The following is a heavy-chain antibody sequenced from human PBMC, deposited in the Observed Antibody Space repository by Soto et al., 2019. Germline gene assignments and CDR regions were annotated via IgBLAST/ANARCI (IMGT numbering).Heavy chain of an antibody. CDR3: ARVFDTVGSFEY. Sequence: SETLSLTCAVSGGSISSGGYPWTWIRQPPGKGMEWIGYIYHSVSTYYNPSLKSRVTISVDRSKNQFSLKLSSVTAAYTAVYYCARVFDTVGSFEYWSQGTLVTVSS. V-gene: IGHV4-30-2*01. CDR1: GGSISSGGYP. CDR2: IYHSVST. D-gene: IGHD1-26*01. J-gene: IGHJ4*02.